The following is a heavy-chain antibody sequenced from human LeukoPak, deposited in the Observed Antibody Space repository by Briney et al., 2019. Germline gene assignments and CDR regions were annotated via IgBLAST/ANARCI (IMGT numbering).Heavy chain of an antibody. J-gene: IGHJ6*03. D-gene: IGHD6-19*01. V-gene: IGHV4-4*07. CDR3: ARGGYSSGWYDAYYYYMDV. Sequence: SETLSLTCTVSGGSISSYYWSWLRQPAGKGLEWIGRIYTSGSTNYNPSLKSRVTMSVDTSKNQFSLKLSSVTAADTAVYYCARGGYSSGWYDAYYYYMDVWGKGTTVTISS. CDR1: GGSISSYY. CDR2: IYTSGST.